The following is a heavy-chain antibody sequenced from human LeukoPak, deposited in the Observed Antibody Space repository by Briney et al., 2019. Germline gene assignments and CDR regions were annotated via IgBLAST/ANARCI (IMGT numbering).Heavy chain of an antibody. Sequence: GASVKVSCKVSGYTLTELSMHWVRQAPGKGLEWMGGFDPEDGETIYAQKFQGRVTMTEDTSTDTAYMELSSLRSEDTAVYYCASPTGGYSNPYYYYGMDVWGQGTTVTVSS. CDR1: GYTLTELS. V-gene: IGHV1-24*01. J-gene: IGHJ6*02. CDR3: ASPTGGYSNPYYYYGMDV. D-gene: IGHD4-11*01. CDR2: FDPEDGET.